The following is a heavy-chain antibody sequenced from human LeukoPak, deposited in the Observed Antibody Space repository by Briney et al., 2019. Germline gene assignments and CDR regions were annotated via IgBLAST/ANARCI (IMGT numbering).Heavy chain of an antibody. D-gene: IGHD3-22*01. CDR2: IDKDGSVK. CDR1: RPSFGNFW. CDR3: GRGAEHYDSGIYYDDFDI. Sequence: GGSLSLSSDVSRPSFGNFWMDWVSQAPGKGLEWVANIDKDGSVKHYVDSVKGRFTISRDNAKNSLYLQMDSLRGEDDAVYYCGRGAEHYDSGIYYDDFDIWGQGTLVTVSS. V-gene: IGHV3-7*01. J-gene: IGHJ3*02.